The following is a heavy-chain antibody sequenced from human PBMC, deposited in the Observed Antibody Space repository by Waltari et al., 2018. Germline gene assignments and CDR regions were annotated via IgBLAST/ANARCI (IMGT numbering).Heavy chain of an antibody. Sequence: GQLQEWDGGLLRPSETLSPTCAVYRGSFSGYHWTWSRQRRGKGREWIGVIVRSGSTNYNPSLKYRLTISVDTSKNLYSLKLSSVTAADTAVYYCARRKGAQWLYAPFYYYMDVWGKGTTLTVSS. J-gene: IGHJ6*03. V-gene: IGHV4-34*12. CDR2: IVRSGST. CDR3: ARRKGAQWLYAPFYYYMDV. CDR1: RGSFSGYH. D-gene: IGHD6-19*01.